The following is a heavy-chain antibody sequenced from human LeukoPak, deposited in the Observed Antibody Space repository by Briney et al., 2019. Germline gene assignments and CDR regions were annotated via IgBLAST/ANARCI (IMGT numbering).Heavy chain of an antibody. Sequence: GGPLRLSCAASGFTFSSYWMSWVRQAPGKGLEWVANIKQDGSEKYYVDSVKGRFTIPRDNAKNSLYLQMNSLRAEDTAVYYCARRQGSYFDTSGYYYGWGQGTLVTVSS. CDR3: ARRQGSYFDTSGYYYG. CDR1: GFTFSSYW. CDR2: IKQDGSEK. V-gene: IGHV3-7*01. J-gene: IGHJ4*02. D-gene: IGHD3-22*01.